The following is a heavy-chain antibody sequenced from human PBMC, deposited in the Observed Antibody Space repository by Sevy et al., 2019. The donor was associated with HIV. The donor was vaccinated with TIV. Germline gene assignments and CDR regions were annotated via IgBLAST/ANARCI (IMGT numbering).Heavy chain of an antibody. CDR2: ISSSSKYI. CDR3: ARDPAVAAAITFDY. J-gene: IGHJ4*02. Sequence: GGSLRLSCAASGFIFSSFSINWVRQAPGKGLEWVASISSSSKYIYYADSVKGRFTISRDNAKNSLYLQMNSLRAEGTAVYYCARDPAVAAAITFDYWGQGALVTVSS. CDR1: GFIFSSFS. D-gene: IGHD6-13*01. V-gene: IGHV3-21*01.